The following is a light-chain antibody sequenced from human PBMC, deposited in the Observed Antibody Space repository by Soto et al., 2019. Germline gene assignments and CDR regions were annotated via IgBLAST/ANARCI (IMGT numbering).Light chain of an antibody. CDR3: SAWDGSLNGYV. V-gene: IGLV1-44*01. J-gene: IGLJ1*01. Sequence: QSVLTQPPSASGTPGQRVTISCSGSDSNIGRHSVNWYQQLLGTAPKVLIYSNNQRPSGVPGRFSGSKSGTSASLAISGLQAEDEAEYYCSAWDGSLNGYVFGTGTKVTVL. CDR1: DSNIGRHS. CDR2: SNN.